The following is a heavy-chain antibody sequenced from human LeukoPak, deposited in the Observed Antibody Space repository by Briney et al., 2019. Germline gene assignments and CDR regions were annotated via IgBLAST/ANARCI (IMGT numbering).Heavy chain of an antibody. CDR2: IYTSGST. J-gene: IGHJ5*02. CDR1: GGSFSSYF. V-gene: IGHV4-4*07. CDR3: ARGSRWSDP. Sequence: SETLSLICTVSGGSFSSYFWSWIRQPAGKGLEWIGRIYTSGSTNCNPSLKSRVIMSVDTSKNQFSLKLSSVTAADTAVYYCARGSRWSDPWGQGTLVTVSS. D-gene: IGHD6-13*01.